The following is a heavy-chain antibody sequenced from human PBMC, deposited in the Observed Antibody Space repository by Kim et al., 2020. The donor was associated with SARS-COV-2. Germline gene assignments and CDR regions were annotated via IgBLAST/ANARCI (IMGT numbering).Heavy chain of an antibody. Sequence: GGSLRLSCAASGFSFSTYAMSWVRQAPGRGLEWVSTITGSGTTTYYADSVRGRFTISRDNSNNMLYLQMSSLRAEDAALYFCAKIGPGGGREIVVMAVACFDYWGQGTQVTVSS. D-gene: IGHD6-19*01. CDR2: ITGSGTTT. J-gene: IGHJ4*02. CDR1: GFSFSTYA. V-gene: IGHV3-23*01. CDR3: AKIGPGGGREIVVMAVACFDY.